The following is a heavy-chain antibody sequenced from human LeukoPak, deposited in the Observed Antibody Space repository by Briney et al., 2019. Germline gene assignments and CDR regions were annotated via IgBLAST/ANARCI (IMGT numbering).Heavy chain of an antibody. CDR2: ISAYNGNT. Sequence: ASVKVSCKASGYTFTSYGISWVRQAPGQGLEWVGWISAYNGNTNYAQKLQGRVTMTTDTSTSTAYMELRSLRSDDTAVYYCARALSPDYYDSSGYYFGYYYYYGMDVWGQGTTVTVSS. V-gene: IGHV1-18*01. CDR3: ARALSPDYYDSSGYYFGYYYYYGMDV. D-gene: IGHD3-22*01. CDR1: GYTFTSYG. J-gene: IGHJ6*02.